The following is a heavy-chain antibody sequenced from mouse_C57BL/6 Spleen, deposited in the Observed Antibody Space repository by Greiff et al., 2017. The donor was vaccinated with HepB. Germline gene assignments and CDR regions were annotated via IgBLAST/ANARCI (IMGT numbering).Heavy chain of an antibody. Sequence: QVQLQQPGAELVRPGTSVKLSCKASGYTFTSYWMHWVKQRPGQGLEWIGVIDPSDSYTNYNQKFKGKATLTEDTSSSTAYMQLSSLTSEDSAVYYCARKNYSNYYAMDYWGQGTSVTVSS. J-gene: IGHJ4*01. CDR3: ARKNYSNYYAMDY. CDR2: IDPSDSYT. CDR1: GYTFTSYW. V-gene: IGHV1-59*01. D-gene: IGHD2-5*01.